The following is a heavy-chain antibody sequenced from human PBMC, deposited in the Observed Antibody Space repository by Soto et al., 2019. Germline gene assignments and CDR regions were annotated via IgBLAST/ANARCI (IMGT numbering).Heavy chain of an antibody. Sequence: QVQLVQSGAEMKEPGSSVKVSCKTSGGTFSSSAISWLRQAPGQGLEWMGGSIPLFRTPDYAQKFQGRVTIAADESTSTANVEISSLRSEDTAVYYGARANDRLQLAGNSYYFLDVCGQGTTITVSS. CDR2: SIPLFRTP. CDR3: ARANDRLQLAGNSYYFLDV. CDR1: GGTFSSSA. V-gene: IGHV1-69*12. D-gene: IGHD4-4*01. J-gene: IGHJ6*02.